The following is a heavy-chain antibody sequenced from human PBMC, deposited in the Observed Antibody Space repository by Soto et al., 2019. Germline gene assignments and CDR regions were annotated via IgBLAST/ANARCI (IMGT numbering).Heavy chain of an antibody. CDR2: IWYDGSNE. CDR3: ARDDIPGRAVAIYGMDV. V-gene: IGHV3-33*01. CDR1: GFTFSNYG. J-gene: IGHJ6*02. Sequence: GSLRLSCAASGFTFSNYGMHWVRQAPGKGLEWVAVIWYDGSNEYYADSVKGRFTISRDNSKNTLYLQMNSLRAEDTAVYYCARDDIPGRAVAIYGMDVWGQGTTVTVSS. D-gene: IGHD6-19*01.